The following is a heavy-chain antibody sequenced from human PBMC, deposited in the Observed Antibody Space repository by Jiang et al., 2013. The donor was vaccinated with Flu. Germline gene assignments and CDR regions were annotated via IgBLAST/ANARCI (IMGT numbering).Heavy chain of an antibody. CDR2: ISSSSSTI. D-gene: IGHD5-18*01. V-gene: IGHV3-48*02. J-gene: IGHJ3*02. Sequence: EVQLVESGGGLVQPGGSLRLSCAASGFTFSSYSMNWVHQAPGKGLEWVSYISSSSSTIYYADSVKGRFTISRDNAKNSLYLQMNSLRDEDTAVYYCARGVDTAMVSPYAFDIWGQGTMVTVSS. CDR3: ARGVDTAMVSPYAFDI. CDR1: GFTFSSYS.